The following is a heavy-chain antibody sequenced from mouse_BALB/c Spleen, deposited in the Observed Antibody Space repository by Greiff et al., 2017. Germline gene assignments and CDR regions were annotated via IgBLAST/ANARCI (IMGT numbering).Heavy chain of an antibody. V-gene: IGHV1-18*01. CDR1: GYTFTDYN. J-gene: IGHJ4*01. CDR3: ARRNYGRPYYAMDY. D-gene: IGHD1-1*02. CDR2: INPNNGGT. Sequence: EVQLQQSGPELVKPGASVKIPCKASGYTFTDYNMDWVKQSHGKSLEWIGDINPNNGGTIYNQKFKGKATLTVDKSSSTAYMELRSLTSEDTAVYYCARRNYGRPYYAMDYWGQGTSVTVSS.